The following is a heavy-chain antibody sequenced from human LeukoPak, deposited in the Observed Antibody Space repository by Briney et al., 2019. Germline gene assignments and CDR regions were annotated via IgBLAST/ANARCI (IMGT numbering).Heavy chain of an antibody. D-gene: IGHD3-9*01. J-gene: IGHJ4*02. V-gene: IGHV1-8*03. Sequence: ASVKVSCKASGYTFTSYDINWVRQATGQGLEWMGWMNPNSGNTGYAQKFQGGVTITRNTSISTAYMELSSLRSEDTAVYYCARKLRYFDRTPLGYWGQGTLVTVSS. CDR3: ARKLRYFDRTPLGY. CDR1: GYTFTSYD. CDR2: MNPNSGNT.